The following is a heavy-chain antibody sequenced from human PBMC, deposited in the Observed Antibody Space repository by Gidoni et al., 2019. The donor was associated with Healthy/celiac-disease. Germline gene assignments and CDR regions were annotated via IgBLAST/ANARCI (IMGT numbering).Heavy chain of an antibody. CDR1: GYPFPGYY. CDR2: INPNSGGT. Sequence: QVQLVQSGAEVKKPGASVKVSCKASGYPFPGYYMHWVRQAPGQGLEWMGWINPNSGGTNYAQKFQGWVTMTRDTSISTAYMELSRLRSDDTAVYYCARAPIDYYYYGMDVWGQGTTVTVSS. D-gene: IGHD3-16*02. V-gene: IGHV1-2*04. CDR3: ARAPIDYYYYGMDV. J-gene: IGHJ6*02.